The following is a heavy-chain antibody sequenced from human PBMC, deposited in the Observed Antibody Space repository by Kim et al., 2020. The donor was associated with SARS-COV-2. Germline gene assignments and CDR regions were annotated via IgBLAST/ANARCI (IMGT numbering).Heavy chain of an antibody. V-gene: IGHV3-72*01. D-gene: IGHD6-19*01. J-gene: IGHJ4*02. Sequence: YDASVKGRLTISRDGAKDSLYLQMNSLNIEDTAVYYCVRAGSSASYYFDYWGQGALVTVSS. CDR3: VRAGSSASYYFDY.